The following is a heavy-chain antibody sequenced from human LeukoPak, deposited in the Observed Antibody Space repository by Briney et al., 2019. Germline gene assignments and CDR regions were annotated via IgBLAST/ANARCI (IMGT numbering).Heavy chain of an antibody. J-gene: IGHJ3*02. V-gene: IGHV3-23*01. Sequence: QTGGSLRLSCAASGFTFDDYATHWVRQAPGKGLEWVSAISGSGGSTYYADSVKGRFTISRDNSKNTLYLQMNSLRAEDTAVYYCAKDTLDIVLMVYAIPDAFDIWGQGTMVTVSS. CDR2: ISGSGGST. CDR1: GFTFDDYA. CDR3: AKDTLDIVLMVYAIPDAFDI. D-gene: IGHD2-8*01.